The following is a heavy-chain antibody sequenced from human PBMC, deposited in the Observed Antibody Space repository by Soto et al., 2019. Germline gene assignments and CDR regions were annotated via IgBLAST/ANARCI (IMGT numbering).Heavy chain of an antibody. CDR3: GGAGDLWSNFDY. CDR2: INSNGGTT. V-gene: IGHV3-64*02. CDR1: GFTFSTYA. D-gene: IGHD3-10*01. Sequence: PGGSLRLSCAASGFTFSTYAMHWVRQAPGKGLQYVSSINSNGGTTYYADSVNGRFTISRDNSESTLYLQRGSLRPDAMTAYYCGGAGDLWSNFDYWGRGIQVTVSS. J-gene: IGHJ4*02.